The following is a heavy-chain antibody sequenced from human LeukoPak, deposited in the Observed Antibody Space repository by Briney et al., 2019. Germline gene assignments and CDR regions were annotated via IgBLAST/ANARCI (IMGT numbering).Heavy chain of an antibody. D-gene: IGHD6-13*01. CDR2: ISSSGSTI. Sequence: PGGSLRLSCAASGFTFSDYYMSWIRQAPGKGLEWVSYISSSGSTIYYADSVKGRFTISGDNAKNSLYLQMNSLRAEDTAVYYCARGRRSSSWYRDYYYYMDVWGKGTTVTVSS. V-gene: IGHV3-11*04. CDR1: GFTFSDYY. J-gene: IGHJ6*03. CDR3: ARGRRSSSWYRDYYYYMDV.